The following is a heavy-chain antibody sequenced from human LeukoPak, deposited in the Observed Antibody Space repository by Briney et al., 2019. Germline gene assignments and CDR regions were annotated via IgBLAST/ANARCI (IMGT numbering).Heavy chain of an antibody. CDR2: VYRSGIT. Sequence: PSETLSLTCAVSGASFSSDGYSWNWIRQPPGKGLEWIGNVYRSGITHYNPSLRNRVTISIDESKNQFSLDLSSVPAADTAMYYCARDSYNSGSDDAFDIWGQGTMVSVSS. D-gene: IGHD3-22*01. CDR1: GASFSSDGYS. CDR3: ARDSYNSGSDDAFDI. V-gene: IGHV4-30-2*01. J-gene: IGHJ3*02.